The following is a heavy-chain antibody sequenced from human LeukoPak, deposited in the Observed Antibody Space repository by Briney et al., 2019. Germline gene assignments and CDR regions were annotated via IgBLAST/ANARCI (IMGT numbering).Heavy chain of an antibody. J-gene: IGHJ5*02. CDR2: IYYSGST. Sequence: SETLSLTCTVSGGSISSGGYYWSWIRQHPGKGLEWIGYIYYSGSTYYNPSLKSRVTISVDTSKNQFSLKLSSVTAADTAVYYCARYIYYDSSGYPRLDWFDPWGQGTLVTVYS. V-gene: IGHV4-31*03. D-gene: IGHD3-22*01. CDR1: GGSISSGGYY. CDR3: ARYIYYDSSGYPRLDWFDP.